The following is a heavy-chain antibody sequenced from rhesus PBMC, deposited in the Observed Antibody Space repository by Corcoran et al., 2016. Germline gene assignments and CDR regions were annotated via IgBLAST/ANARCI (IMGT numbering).Heavy chain of an antibody. J-gene: IGHJ6*01. D-gene: IGHD6-25*01. V-gene: IGHV3-100*02. Sequence: DVQLVESGGGLVEPGGSLRLSCVASGFTFSSYEMHWVRQAQGKGLEWVAVISESGGAIYYSESVRGRFTISGDNAQTSLFLQMHSLRAEDTAVYYCTRSAAASFYGLDSWGQGVVVTVSS. CDR1: GFTFSSYE. CDR3: TRSAAASFYGLDS. CDR2: ISESGGAI.